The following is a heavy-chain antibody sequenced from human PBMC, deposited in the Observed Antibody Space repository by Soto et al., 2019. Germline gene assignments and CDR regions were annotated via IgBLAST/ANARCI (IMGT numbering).Heavy chain of an antibody. Sequence: SETLSLTCAVSSGSISSSNWWSWVRQPPGKGLEWIGEIYHSGSTNYNPSLKSRVTISVDKSKNQFSLKLSSVTAADTAVYYCAISVYYYDSSGYYFFDYWGQGTLVTVSS. CDR2: IYHSGST. V-gene: IGHV4-4*02. CDR3: AISVYYYDSSGYYFFDY. D-gene: IGHD3-22*01. CDR1: SGSISSSNW. J-gene: IGHJ4*02.